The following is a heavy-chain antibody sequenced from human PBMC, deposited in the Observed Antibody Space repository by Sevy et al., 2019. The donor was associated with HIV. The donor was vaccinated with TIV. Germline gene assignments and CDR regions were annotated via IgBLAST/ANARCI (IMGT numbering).Heavy chain of an antibody. J-gene: IGHJ6*02. Sequence: QSQTLSLTCAISGDSVSSNSAAWNWIRQSPSRGLEWLGWTYYRSMWYYDYAGSVKSRISINPDTSKNQFSLQLNSVTPEDTAVYYCARRKENAMDVWGQGTTVTVSS. CDR2: TYYRSMWYY. V-gene: IGHV6-1*01. CDR1: GDSVSSNSAA. CDR3: ARRKENAMDV.